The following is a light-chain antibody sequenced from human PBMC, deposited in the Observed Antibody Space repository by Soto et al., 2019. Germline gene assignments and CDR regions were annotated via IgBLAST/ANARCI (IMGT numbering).Light chain of an antibody. J-gene: IGLJ1*01. CDR1: SSNIGSNY. CDR3: AAWDDSLSGQV. CDR2: RNN. Sequence: QSALTQPPSASGTPGQRVTISCSGSSSNIGSNYVYWYQQLPGTAPKLLIYRNNQRPSEVPDRFSGSKSGTSASLAISGLRSEDEADYYCAAWDDSLSGQVFGTGTKLTVL. V-gene: IGLV1-47*01.